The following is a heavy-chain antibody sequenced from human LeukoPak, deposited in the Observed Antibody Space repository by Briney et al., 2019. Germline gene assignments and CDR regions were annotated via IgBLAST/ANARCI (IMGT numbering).Heavy chain of an antibody. Sequence: GASVKVSCKVSGYTLTELSMHWVRQAPGKGLEWMGGFDPEDGETIYAQKFQGRVTMTEDTSTDTAYMELSSLRSEDTAVYYCATCNPYYYGSRNLKELDYWGQGTLVTVPS. D-gene: IGHD3-10*01. J-gene: IGHJ4*02. CDR3: ATCNPYYYGSRNLKELDY. CDR2: FDPEDGET. V-gene: IGHV1-24*01. CDR1: GYTLTELS.